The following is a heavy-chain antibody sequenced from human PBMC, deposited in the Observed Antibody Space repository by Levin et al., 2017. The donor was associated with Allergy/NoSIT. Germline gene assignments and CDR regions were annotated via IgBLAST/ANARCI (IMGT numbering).Heavy chain of an antibody. CDR3: VKNGDSGELGY. J-gene: IGHJ4*02. V-gene: IGHV3-64D*06. CDR2: ISNNGGRT. CDR1: GFTFNKNT. D-gene: IGHD4-17*01. Sequence: GESLKISCSASGFTFNKNTMQWVRQAPGKGLEHVSAISNNGGRTYYTDSVKGRFTISRDNSKNTLYLQMSSLRPEDTAMYYCVKNGDSGELGYWGQGTLVTVSS.